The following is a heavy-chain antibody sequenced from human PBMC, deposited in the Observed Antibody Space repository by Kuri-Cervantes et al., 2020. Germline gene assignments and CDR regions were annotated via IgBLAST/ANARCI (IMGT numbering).Heavy chain of an antibody. Sequence: GGSLRLSCAASGFTFSGHGMHWVRQAPGKGLEWVAVISYDGSNKYYADSVKGRFTISRDNAKNSLYLQMNSLRAEDTAVYYCARDYDPMILWFRESYYYYGMDVWGQGTTVTVSS. CDR2: ISYDGSNK. V-gene: IGHV3-33*05. CDR3: ARDYDPMILWFRESYYYYGMDV. CDR1: GFTFSGHG. J-gene: IGHJ6*02. D-gene: IGHD3-10*01.